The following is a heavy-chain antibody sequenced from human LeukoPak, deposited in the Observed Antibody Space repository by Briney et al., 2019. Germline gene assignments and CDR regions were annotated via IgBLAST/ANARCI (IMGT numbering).Heavy chain of an antibody. Sequence: SETLSLTCTVSGGSISSYYWSWIRQPPGKGLEWIGYIYHSGSTNYNPSLKSRVTISVDTSKNQFSLKLSSVTAADTAVNYCARVNFDWLSADYYGMDVWGKGTPVTVSS. D-gene: IGHD3-9*01. CDR3: ARVNFDWLSADYYGMDV. CDR2: IYHSGST. CDR1: GGSISSYY. V-gene: IGHV4-59*01. J-gene: IGHJ6*04.